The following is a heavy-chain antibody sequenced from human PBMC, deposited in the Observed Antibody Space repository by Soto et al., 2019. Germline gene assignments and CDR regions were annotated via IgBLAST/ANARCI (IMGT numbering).Heavy chain of an antibody. CDR3: ARGGRWLQGNDY. CDR2: IWHDGSNK. CDR1: GFTFSSYA. J-gene: IGHJ4*02. V-gene: IGHV3-30*04. Sequence: GGSLRLSCAASGFTFSSYAMHWVRQAPGKGLEWVAVIWHDGSNKYYADSVKGRFTISRDNSENMLYVQMNSLRPDDTAVYYCARGGRWLQGNDYWGQGSLVTVSS. D-gene: IGHD3-16*01.